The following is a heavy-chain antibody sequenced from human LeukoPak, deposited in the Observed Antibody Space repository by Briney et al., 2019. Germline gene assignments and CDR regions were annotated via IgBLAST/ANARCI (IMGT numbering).Heavy chain of an antibody. CDR1: GFTFDDYA. V-gene: IGHV3-9*01. CDR2: INWNSASI. J-gene: IGHJ4*02. D-gene: IGHD4-17*01. Sequence: GGSLRPSCAASGFTFDDYAMHWVRQAPGKGLEWVSGINWNSASIAYADSVKGRFTISRDNAKNSLYLQMNSLRAEDTALYYCAKENYGDYAPFDYWGQGTLVTVS. CDR3: AKENYGDYAPFDY.